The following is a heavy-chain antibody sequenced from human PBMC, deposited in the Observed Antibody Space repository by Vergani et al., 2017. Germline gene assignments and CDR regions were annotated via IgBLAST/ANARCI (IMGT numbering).Heavy chain of an antibody. J-gene: IGHJ4*02. D-gene: IGHD2-21*02. CDR1: GGSISSYY. CDR2: IYYSGST. CDR3: ARDSPRYRGGGDSL. Sequence: QVQLQESGPGLVKPSETLSLTCTVSGGSISSYYWSWIRQPPGKGLEWIGYIYYSGSTYYNPSLKSRVTISVDTSKNQFSLKLSSVTAADTAVYYCARDSPRYRGGGDSLWGQGTLVTVSS. V-gene: IGHV4-59*12.